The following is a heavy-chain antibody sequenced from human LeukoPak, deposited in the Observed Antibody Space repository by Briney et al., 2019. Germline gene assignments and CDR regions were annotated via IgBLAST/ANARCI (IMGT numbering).Heavy chain of an antibody. V-gene: IGHV3-11*01. J-gene: IGHJ4*02. Sequence: GGSLRLSCAASGFTFSDYYMSWIRQAPGKGLEWVSYISSGGSTIYYADSVKGRFTISRDNGKNSLYLQMNSLRAEDTGMYYCAREGHTYGSDYWGQGTLVTVSS. CDR1: GFTFSDYY. CDR2: ISSGGSTI. D-gene: IGHD3-10*01. CDR3: AREGHTYGSDY.